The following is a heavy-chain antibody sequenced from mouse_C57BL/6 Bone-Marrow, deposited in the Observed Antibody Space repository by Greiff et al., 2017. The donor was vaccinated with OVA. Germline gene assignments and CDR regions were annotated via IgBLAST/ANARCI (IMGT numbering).Heavy chain of an antibody. J-gene: IGHJ3*01. CDR1: GYTFTSYD. D-gene: IGHD1-1*01. CDR3: ARRGYYGSKGIAY. V-gene: IGHV1-85*01. CDR2: IYPRDGST. Sequence: QVQLKESGPELVKPGASVKLSCKASGYTFTSYDINWVKQRPGQGLEWIGWIYPRDGSTKYNEKFKGKATLTVDTSSSTAYMELHSLTSEDSAVYFCARRGYYGSKGIAYWGQGTLVTVSA.